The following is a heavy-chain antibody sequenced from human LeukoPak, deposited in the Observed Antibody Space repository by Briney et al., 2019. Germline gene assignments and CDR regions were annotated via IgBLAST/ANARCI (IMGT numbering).Heavy chain of an antibody. CDR3: ARDRYCGGDCYYWHFDL. J-gene: IGHJ2*01. D-gene: IGHD2-21*02. CDR1: GITFTSYA. CDR2: IAGSGDSS. Sequence: GGSLRLSCAASGITFTSYAMTWVRQAPGKGLEWVSSIAGSGDSSYYADSVKGRFIISRDNSKDTLYLQMNNLRVEDTAVYYCARDRYCGGDCYYWHFDLWGRGTLVTVSS. V-gene: IGHV3-23*01.